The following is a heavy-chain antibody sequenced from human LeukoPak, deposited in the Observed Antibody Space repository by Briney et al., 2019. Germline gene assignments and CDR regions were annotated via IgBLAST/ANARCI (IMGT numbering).Heavy chain of an antibody. V-gene: IGHV4-4*07. CDR2: VYSSGST. Sequence: SETLSLTCTVSGGSISSYYWSWIRKPAGEGLEWIGRVYSSGSTNYNPSLKSRVTMSVDTSKNQFSLKLSSVTAADTAVYYCARGPRGGRFDPWGQGTLVTVSS. CDR1: GGSISSYY. J-gene: IGHJ5*02. D-gene: IGHD3-10*01. CDR3: ARGPRGGRFDP.